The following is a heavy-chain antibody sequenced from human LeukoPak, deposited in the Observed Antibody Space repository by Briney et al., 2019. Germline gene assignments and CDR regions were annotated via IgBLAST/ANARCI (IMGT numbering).Heavy chain of an antibody. Sequence: SETLSLTCTVSGGSISSGSYHWSWIRQPAGKGLEWIGRVYTTGDTNYNPSLKSRVTISVDTSKNQFSLRLSSVTAADTAVYYCARDSCSSNSCSFDYWGQGTLVTVSS. V-gene: IGHV4-61*02. CDR3: ARDSCSSNSCSFDY. CDR1: GGSISSGSYH. J-gene: IGHJ4*02. CDR2: VYTTGDT. D-gene: IGHD2-2*01.